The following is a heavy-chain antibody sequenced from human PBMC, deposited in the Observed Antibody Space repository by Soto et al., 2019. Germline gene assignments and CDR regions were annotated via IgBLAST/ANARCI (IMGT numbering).Heavy chain of an antibody. CDR2: ISYDGSNK. D-gene: IGHD3-9*01. J-gene: IGHJ3*02. V-gene: IGHV3-30*18. CDR1: GFTFSSYG. Sequence: GGSLRLSCAASGFTFSSYGMHWVRQAPGKGLEWVAVISYDGSNKYYADSVKGRFTISRDNSKNTLYLQMNSLRAEDTAVYYCAKDLTSSSGAFDIWGQGTMVTVSS. CDR3: AKDLTSSSGAFDI.